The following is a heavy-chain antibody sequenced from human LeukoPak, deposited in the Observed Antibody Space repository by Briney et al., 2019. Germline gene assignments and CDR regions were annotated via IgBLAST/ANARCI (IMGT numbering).Heavy chain of an antibody. Sequence: SETLSLTCAVYGGSFSGYYWSWIRQPPGKGLEWIGEINHSGSTDYNPSLKSRVTISVDTSKNQFSLKLSSVTAADTAVYYCARKAIVVVPAAIRYYYYYYMDVWGKGTTVTVSS. CDR1: GGSFSGYY. V-gene: IGHV4-34*01. CDR2: INHSGST. D-gene: IGHD2-2*01. J-gene: IGHJ6*03. CDR3: ARKAIVVVPAAIRYYYYYYMDV.